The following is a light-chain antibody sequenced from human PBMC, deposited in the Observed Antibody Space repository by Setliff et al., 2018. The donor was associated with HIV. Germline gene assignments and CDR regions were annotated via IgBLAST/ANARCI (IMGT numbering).Light chain of an antibody. J-gene: IGLJ1*01. CDR2: EVN. V-gene: IGLV2-23*02. CDR3: CSYTSSTPYV. CDR1: RSDIGTYDL. Sequence: QSVLTQPASVSGSPGQSSTISCTGTRSDIGTYDLVSWYRQYPGKAPKLIIYEVNRRPAGVSDRLSGSKSGNTASLTISALRAEDEATYYCCSYTSSTPYVFGTGTKVTVL.